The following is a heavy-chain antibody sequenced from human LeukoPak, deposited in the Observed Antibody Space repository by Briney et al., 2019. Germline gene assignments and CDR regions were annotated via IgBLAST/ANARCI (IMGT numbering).Heavy chain of an antibody. D-gene: IGHD5-18*01. J-gene: IGHJ4*02. CDR1: GFTFSSYA. CDR2: ISGSGGST. V-gene: IGHV3-23*01. Sequence: PGGSLRLSCAASGFTFSSYAMSWVRQAPGKGLEWVSAISGSGGSTYYADSVKGRFTISRDNSKNTLYLQMNSLRAEDTAVYYCAKPGTLGCSYGYQTDYWGQGTLVTVSS. CDR3: AKPGTLGCSYGYQTDY.